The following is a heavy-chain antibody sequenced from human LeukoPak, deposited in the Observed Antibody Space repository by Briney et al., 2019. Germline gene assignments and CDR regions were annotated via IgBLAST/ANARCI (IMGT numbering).Heavy chain of an antibody. D-gene: IGHD6-13*01. J-gene: IGHJ3*02. CDR1: GFTFSRLA. CDR3: ARGSSSWHYDAFDI. V-gene: IGHV3-64*01. Sequence: GGSLRLSCAASGFTFSRLAMHWVRQAPGKGLEFVSAIISNGGSTYYANSVKGRFTISRDNSKNTLYLQMGSLRAEDMAVYYCARGSSSWHYDAFDIWGQGTMVTVSS. CDR2: IISNGGST.